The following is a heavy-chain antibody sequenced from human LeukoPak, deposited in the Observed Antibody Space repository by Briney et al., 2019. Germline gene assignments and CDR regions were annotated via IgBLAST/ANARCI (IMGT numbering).Heavy chain of an antibody. CDR2: GNENGCRT. Sequence: GGSLRLSCAASGFTFSSYAMGWVRQAPGKGLEWVSTGNENGCRTYYADSVKVGFTISRDNSKNTLYLQMNSLRAEDTAVYYCAKDHGVATIIPRDYFDYWGQGTLVTVSS. V-gene: IGHV3-23*01. J-gene: IGHJ4*02. CDR1: GFTFSSYA. CDR3: AKDHGVATIIPRDYFDY. D-gene: IGHD5-12*01.